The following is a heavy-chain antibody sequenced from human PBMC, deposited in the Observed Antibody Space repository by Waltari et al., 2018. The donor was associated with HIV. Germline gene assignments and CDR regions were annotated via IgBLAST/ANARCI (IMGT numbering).Heavy chain of an antibody. CDR2: IYSSGST. CDR3: ARTSCTSTSCPKSDTFDI. V-gene: IGHV4-4*07. CDR1: GGSITSYY. D-gene: IGHD2-2*01. Sequence: QVQLQESGPGLVKSSETLSLTCTVSGGSITSYYWSWIRQPAGKGLEWMGRIYSSGSTRDKPPLKSRGTMSVDITKNQIPLNRTSWTAADTAVYSCARTSCTSTSCPKSDTFDIWGRGTMVTVSS. J-gene: IGHJ3*02.